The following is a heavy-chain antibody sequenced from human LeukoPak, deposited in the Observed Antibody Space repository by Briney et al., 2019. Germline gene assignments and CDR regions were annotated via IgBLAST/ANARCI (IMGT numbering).Heavy chain of an antibody. V-gene: IGHV1-2*02. D-gene: IGHD2-8*01. CDR3: AREHFLIRSLDV. CDR2: INPNSGGT. J-gene: IGHJ6*04. CDR1: GYTFTGYY. Sequence: ASVKVSCKASGYTFTGYYMHWVRQAPGQGLEWMGWINPNSGGTNYAQKFQGRVTMTRDTSISTAYMELSRLRSDDTAVYYCAREHFLIRSLDVWGKGTTVTVSS.